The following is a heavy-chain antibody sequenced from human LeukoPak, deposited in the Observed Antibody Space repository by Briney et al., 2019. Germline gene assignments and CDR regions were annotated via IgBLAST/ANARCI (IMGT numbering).Heavy chain of an antibody. Sequence: GGSLRLSCAASGFTFSSYWMSWVRQAPGKGLEWVANIKQDGSEKYYADSVKGRFTVSRDTSKSTLFLQMNSLRAEDTAVYYCAKLLRGVVVPYFDYWGQGTLVTVSS. CDR1: GFTFSSYW. J-gene: IGHJ4*02. CDR2: IKQDGSEK. CDR3: AKLLRGVVVPYFDY. D-gene: IGHD3-10*01. V-gene: IGHV3-7*03.